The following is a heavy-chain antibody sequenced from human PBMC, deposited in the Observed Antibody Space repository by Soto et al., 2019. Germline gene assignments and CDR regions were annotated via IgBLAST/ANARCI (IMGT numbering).Heavy chain of an antibody. CDR1: GYTFTSYY. CDR2: INPSGGST. Sequence: QVQLVQSGAEVKKPGASVKVSCKASGYTFTSYYMHWVRQAPGQGLEWMGIINPSGGSTSYAQKFQGRVTMTRDTSASTVYMELSSLRSEDTAVYYCARVEFGRLDGMGVWGQGTTVTVSS. D-gene: IGHD3-10*01. V-gene: IGHV1-46*01. J-gene: IGHJ6*02. CDR3: ARVEFGRLDGMGV.